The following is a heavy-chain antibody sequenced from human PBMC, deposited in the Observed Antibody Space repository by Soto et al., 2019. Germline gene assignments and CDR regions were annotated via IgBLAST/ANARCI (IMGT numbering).Heavy chain of an antibody. CDR2: ISSDGNT. V-gene: IGHV3-23*01. J-gene: IGHJ6*02. D-gene: IGHD2-15*01. CDR3: AKLGYCTGGTCYLDYYYGVDV. CDR1: GFSFSRNA. Sequence: LLESGGGLVQPGGSLRLSCEASGFSFSRNAMSWVRQAPGKGLEWVSSISSDGNTYYADSVKARFTITRDNSKNTQSLQMPSLGAEDTGVYYCAKLGYCTGGTCYLDYYYGVDVWGQGTTVTVS.